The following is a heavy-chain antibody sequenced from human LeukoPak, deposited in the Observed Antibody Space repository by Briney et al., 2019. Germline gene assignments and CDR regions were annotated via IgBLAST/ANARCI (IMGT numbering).Heavy chain of an antibody. Sequence: GGPLRLSCAASGFTFSSYEMNWVRQAPGKGLEWVSYISSSGSTIYYADSVKGQFTISRDNAKNSLYLQMNSLRAEDTAVYYCARLTMVRGVIIDYWGQGTLVTVSS. V-gene: IGHV3-48*03. J-gene: IGHJ4*02. D-gene: IGHD3-10*01. CDR2: ISSSGSTI. CDR3: ARLTMVRGVIIDY. CDR1: GFTFSSYE.